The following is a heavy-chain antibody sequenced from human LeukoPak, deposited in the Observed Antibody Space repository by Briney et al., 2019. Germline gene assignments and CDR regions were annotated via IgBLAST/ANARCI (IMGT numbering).Heavy chain of an antibody. CDR1: GYTFTSNY. CDR2: ISPSGGST. D-gene: IGHD5-24*01. CDR3: ARVRDGYNDAYDI. V-gene: IGHV1-46*01. J-gene: IGHJ3*02. Sequence: RRASVKVSCTAFGYTFTSNYMHWVRQAPGQGPEWMGVISPSGGSTTYAQKFQGRLTLTRDMSASTDYLELSSLRSEDTAVYYCARVRDGYNDAYDIWGQGTMVTVSS.